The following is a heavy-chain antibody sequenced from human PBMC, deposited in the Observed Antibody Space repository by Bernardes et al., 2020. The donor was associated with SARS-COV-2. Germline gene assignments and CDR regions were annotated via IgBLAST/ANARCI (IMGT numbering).Heavy chain of an antibody. D-gene: IGHD3-10*01. CDR2: ANGAVGDI. V-gene: IGHV3-74*03. CDR3: ARSNNYGPDQ. CDR1: RFTFSSFW. Sequence: WGSLRPSCSSSRFTFSSFWMHWVRHAPGKGLVWVARANGAVGDITYGDPVKGRFIISSDNARSTLSLQMNFLTVEDTAIYYCARSNNYGPDQWGQGTLVTVSS. J-gene: IGHJ4*02.